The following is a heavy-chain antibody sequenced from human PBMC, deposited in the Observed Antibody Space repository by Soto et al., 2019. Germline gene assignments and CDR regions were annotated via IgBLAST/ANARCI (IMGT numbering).Heavy chain of an antibody. CDR1: GGTVSSYG. Sequence: GASVKVSCKASGGTVSSYGTSWVRQAPGQGLEWMGGIIPIFGTANYAQKFQGRVTMTADKSMSTAYMELCSLRSEDTAVYYCARGDLGGFDYWGQGTLVTVSS. CDR3: ARGDLGGFDY. J-gene: IGHJ4*02. CDR2: IIPIFGTA. V-gene: IGHV1-69*06. D-gene: IGHD1-26*01.